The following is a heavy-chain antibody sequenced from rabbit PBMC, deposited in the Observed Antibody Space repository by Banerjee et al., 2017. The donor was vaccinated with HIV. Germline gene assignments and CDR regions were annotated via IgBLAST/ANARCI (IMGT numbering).Heavy chain of an antibody. V-gene: IGHV1S40*01. Sequence: QSLEESGGGLVKPEGSLTLTCKASGFDLSSYYYICWVRQAPGKGLEWIGCGSGNTWYASWAKGRFTISKTSSTTVTLQMTSLTAADTATYFCARRADYAGGGNFNLWGQGTLVTVS. CDR3: ARRADYAGGGNFNL. D-gene: IGHD4-2*01. J-gene: IGHJ4*01. CDR1: GFDLSSYYY. CDR2: GSGNT.